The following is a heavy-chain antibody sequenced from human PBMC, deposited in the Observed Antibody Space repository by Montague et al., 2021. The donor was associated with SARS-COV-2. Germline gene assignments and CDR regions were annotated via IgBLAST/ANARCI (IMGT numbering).Heavy chain of an antibody. CDR1: GGSISSGGYY. D-gene: IGHD3-22*01. V-gene: IGHV4-31*03. CDR2: IYYSGST. Sequence: TLSLTCTVSGGSISSGGYYWSWIRQHPGKGLEWIGYIYYSGSTYYNPSLKSRVTISVATSKNQFSLKLSSVTAADTAVYYCARAGTITMIVVVIDAFDFWGQGTMVTVSS. CDR3: ARAGTITMIVVVIDAFDF. J-gene: IGHJ3*01.